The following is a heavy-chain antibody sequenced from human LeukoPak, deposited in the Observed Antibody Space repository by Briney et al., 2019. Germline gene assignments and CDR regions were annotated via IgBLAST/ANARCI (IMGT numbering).Heavy chain of an antibody. CDR2: IIPIFGTA. J-gene: IGHJ4*02. CDR3: ARNRGDYYFDY. Sequence: SVKDSCKASGGTFSSYAISWVRQAPGQGLEWMGRIIPIFGTANCALKCQGRVTITTDESTSTASMELSSQRSEDTAVYYCARNRGDYYFDYWGQGTLVTVSS. CDR1: GGTFSSYA. V-gene: IGHV1-69*05. D-gene: IGHD4-17*01.